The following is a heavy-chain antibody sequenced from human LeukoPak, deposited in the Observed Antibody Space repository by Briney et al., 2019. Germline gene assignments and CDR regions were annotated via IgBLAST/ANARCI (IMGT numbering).Heavy chain of an antibody. CDR3: ARNYYDSSGYYYVEDAFDI. CDR2: IIPIFGTA. D-gene: IGHD3-22*01. V-gene: IGHV1-69*05. Sequence: SVKVSCKASGGTFSSYAISWVRQAPGQGLEWMGRIIPIFGTANYAQKFQGRVTITTDESTSTAYMELSSLRSEDTAVYCCARNYYDSSGYYYVEDAFDIWGQGTMVTVSS. J-gene: IGHJ3*02. CDR1: GGTFSSYA.